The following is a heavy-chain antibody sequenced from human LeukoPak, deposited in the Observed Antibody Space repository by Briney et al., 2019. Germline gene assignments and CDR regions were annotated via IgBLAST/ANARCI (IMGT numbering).Heavy chain of an antibody. V-gene: IGHV3-30-3*01. CDR1: GFTFGSYA. CDR2: ISYDGSNK. Sequence: PGRSLRLSCAASGFTFGSYAMHWVRQAPGKGLEWVAVISYDGSNKYYADSVKGRFTISRDNSKNTLYLQMNSLRAEDTAVYYCAREPRGVVVIPRFDPWGQGTLVTVSS. J-gene: IGHJ5*02. D-gene: IGHD3-22*01. CDR3: AREPRGVVVIPRFDP.